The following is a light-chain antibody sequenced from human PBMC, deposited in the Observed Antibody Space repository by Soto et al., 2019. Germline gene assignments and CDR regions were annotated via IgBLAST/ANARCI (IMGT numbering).Light chain of an antibody. CDR1: QTISSR. Sequence: IHITHSPATLSVSLWCRSTLYFRASQTISSRLAWYQQRPGKAPSLLIYKASTMASGVPARFSGSGSGTEFTLTISSLQSEDFAVYYCQQYNNWPWTFGQGTRVETK. J-gene: IGKJ5*01. CDR2: KAS. CDR3: QQYNNWPWT. V-gene: IGKV1-5*03.